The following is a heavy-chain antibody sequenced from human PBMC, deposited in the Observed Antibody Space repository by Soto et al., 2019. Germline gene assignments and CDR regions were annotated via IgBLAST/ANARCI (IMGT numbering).Heavy chain of an antibody. CDR2: IYYSGST. Sequence: SETLSFTCTVSVGSISSYYWSLIRQPPGKGLEWIGYIYYSGSTNYNPSLKSRVTISVDTYKNQFSLKLSSVTAADTAVYYCARSRGWFDPWGQGTIVTFSS. J-gene: IGHJ5*02. CDR3: ARSRGWFDP. V-gene: IGHV4-59*01. CDR1: VGSISSYY.